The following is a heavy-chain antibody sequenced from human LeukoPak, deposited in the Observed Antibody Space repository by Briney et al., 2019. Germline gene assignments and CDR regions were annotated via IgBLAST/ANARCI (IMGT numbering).Heavy chain of an antibody. CDR1: GFTFSSYA. V-gene: IGHV3-30-3*01. J-gene: IGHJ4*02. CDR3: AKVLGIAAAGTEVY. D-gene: IGHD6-13*01. CDR2: ISYDGSNK. Sequence: GGSLRLSCAASGFTFSSYAMHWVRQAPGKGLEWVAVISYDGSNKYYADSVKGRFTISRDNSKNTLYLQMNSLRAEDTAVYYCAKVLGIAAAGTEVYWGQGTLVTVSS.